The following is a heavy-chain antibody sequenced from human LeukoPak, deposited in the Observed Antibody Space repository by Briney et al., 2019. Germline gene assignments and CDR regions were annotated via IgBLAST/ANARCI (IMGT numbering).Heavy chain of an antibody. CDR3: ARVYYDFWSGYYTGGWFDP. J-gene: IGHJ5*02. D-gene: IGHD3-3*01. CDR1: GGSISSGSYY. Sequence: SQTLSLTCTVSGGSISSGSYYWSWIRQPAGKGLEWIGRIYTSGSTYYNPSLKSRVTISVDTSKNQFSLKLSSVTAADTAVYYCARVYYDFWSGYYTGGWFDPWGQGTLVTVSS. V-gene: IGHV4-61*02. CDR2: IYTSGST.